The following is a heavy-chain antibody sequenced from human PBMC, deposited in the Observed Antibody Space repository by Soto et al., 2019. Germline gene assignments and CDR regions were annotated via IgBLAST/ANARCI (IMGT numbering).Heavy chain of an antibody. J-gene: IGHJ3*02. CDR2: IYYSGIT. Sequence: SETLSLTCTVSGGSISSGVYYWSGIRQHPGKGLEWIGYIYYSGITYYNPSLKSRVTISVDTSKNQFSLKLSSVTAADTAVYYCARDPGSLAFDIWGQGTMVTVSS. CDR3: ARDPGSLAFDI. D-gene: IGHD2-21*01. V-gene: IGHV4-31*03. CDR1: GGSISSGVYY.